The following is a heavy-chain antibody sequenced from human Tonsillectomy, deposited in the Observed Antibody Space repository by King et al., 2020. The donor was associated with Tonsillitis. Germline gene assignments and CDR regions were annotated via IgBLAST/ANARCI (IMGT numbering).Heavy chain of an antibody. CDR3: TRALLRYSSGWYPDY. CDR2: INPNRCGA. V-gene: IGHV1-2*07. Sequence: VQLVQSGAEVKKPGASVKVSCKASGYTFTGYYMHWVRRAPGQGLEWMGWINPNRCGANNAHKFQGRVTMTRDTSISTAYMELGRLRSDDTAVYYCTRALLRYSSGWYPDYWGQGTLVTVSS. CDR1: GYTFTGYY. D-gene: IGHD6-19*01. J-gene: IGHJ4*02.